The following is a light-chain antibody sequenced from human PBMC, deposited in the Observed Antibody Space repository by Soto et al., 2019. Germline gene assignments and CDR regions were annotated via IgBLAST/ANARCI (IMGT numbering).Light chain of an antibody. V-gene: IGKV1-8*01. CDR3: QQYYSYPFT. CDR1: QGISSY. CDR2: AAS. J-gene: IGKJ3*01. Sequence: AIRMTQSPSSFSASTGDRVTITCRASQGISSYLAWYQQKPGKAPKLLIYAASTLQSGVPSRFSGSGSGTAFTLTISCLQSEDFPTYYCQQYYSYPFTCGPVTKVDI.